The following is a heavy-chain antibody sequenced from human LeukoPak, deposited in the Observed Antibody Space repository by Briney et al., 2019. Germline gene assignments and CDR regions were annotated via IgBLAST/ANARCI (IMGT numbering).Heavy chain of an antibody. Sequence: SETLSLTCTVSGGSISGFYWSWIRQPPGKGLEWIGYIYTSGSSKYNPSLKGRVTISVDTSKNQFSLKLYSVPAADTAVYYCAGLQREEGGSAVFWNGYDHWGQGSLVTVP. D-gene: IGHD3-3*01. CDR3: AGLQREEGGSAVFWNGYDH. J-gene: IGHJ5*02. CDR1: GGSISGFY. V-gene: IGHV4-4*09. CDR2: IYTSGSS.